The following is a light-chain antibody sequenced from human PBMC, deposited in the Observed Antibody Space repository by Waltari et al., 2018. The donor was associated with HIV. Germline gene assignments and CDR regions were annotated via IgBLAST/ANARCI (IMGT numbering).Light chain of an antibody. CDR2: DVT. Sequence: QSALTQPPSVSGTPGQSITISCSGTSSDISTYDFFPWYQKHPAKAPKLLIYDVTARPSGVSRRFSGSKSGSTASLTISSIQADDEADYYCSSYTPSNTVVFGPGTKLSVL. V-gene: IGLV2-14*03. CDR1: SSDISTYDF. J-gene: IGLJ2*01. CDR3: SSYTPSNTVV.